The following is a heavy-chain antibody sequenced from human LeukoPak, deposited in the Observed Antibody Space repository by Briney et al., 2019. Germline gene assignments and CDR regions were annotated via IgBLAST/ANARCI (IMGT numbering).Heavy chain of an antibody. J-gene: IGHJ3*02. CDR2: INTNTGNP. CDR3: ARIFGQWLFKSDVFDI. CDR1: GYTFTSYA. V-gene: IGHV7-4-1*02. Sequence: GASVKVSCKASGYTFTSYAMNWVRQAPGQGLEWMGWINTNTGNPTYAQGFTGRFVFSLDTSVSTAYLQISSLKAEDTAVYYCARIFGQWLFKSDVFDIWAKGTMVTVFS. D-gene: IGHD6-19*01.